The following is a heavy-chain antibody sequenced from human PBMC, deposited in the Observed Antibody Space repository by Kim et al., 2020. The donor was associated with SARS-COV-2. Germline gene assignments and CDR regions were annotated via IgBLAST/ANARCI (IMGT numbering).Heavy chain of an antibody. D-gene: IGHD2-2*01. V-gene: IGHV1-18*01. CDR2: ISAYNGNT. CDR1: GYTFTSYG. J-gene: IGHJ4*02. CDR3: ARADIVVVPAAMDY. Sequence: ASVKVSCKASGYTFTSYGISWVRQAPGHGLEWMGWISAYNGNTNYAQKLQGRVTMTTDTSTSTAYMELRSLRSDDTAVYYCARADIVVVPAAMDYWGQGTLVTDCS.